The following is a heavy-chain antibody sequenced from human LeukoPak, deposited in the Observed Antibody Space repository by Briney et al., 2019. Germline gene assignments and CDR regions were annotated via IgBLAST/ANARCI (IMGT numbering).Heavy chain of an antibody. D-gene: IGHD4-23*01. CDR2: IYYTGST. Sequence: PSETLSLTCTVSGGSINSYHWSWIRQSPGKGLEWIGYIYYTGSTNYSPSLKSRVTMSIDTSKNQFSLNLTSVTAADTAVYYCARVFYGGSLGFDYWGQGNPVNVSS. CDR3: ARVFYGGSLGFDY. CDR1: GGSINSYH. J-gene: IGHJ4*02. V-gene: IGHV4-59*01.